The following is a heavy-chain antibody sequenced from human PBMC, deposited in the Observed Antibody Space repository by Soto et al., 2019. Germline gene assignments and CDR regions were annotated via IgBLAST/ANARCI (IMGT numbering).Heavy chain of an antibody. D-gene: IGHD5-18*01. J-gene: IGHJ6*02. CDR3: AKEIGIQLWPGVDV. CDR2: ISGSGAST. V-gene: IGHV3-23*01. Sequence: EVQLLESGGGLVQPGGSLRLSCAASGFTFASYAMTWVRQPPGKGLEWVSAISGSGASTYYADSVKGRFTISRDNSKNTLFLQMNSLRVEDTALYYCAKEIGIQLWPGVDVWGQGTTVTVSS. CDR1: GFTFASYA.